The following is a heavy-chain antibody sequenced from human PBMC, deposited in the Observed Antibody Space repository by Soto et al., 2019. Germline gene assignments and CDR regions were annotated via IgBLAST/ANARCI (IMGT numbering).Heavy chain of an antibody. CDR3: ARAAVEYYFDY. J-gene: IGHJ4*02. CDR2: ISYDGSNK. CDR1: TLTFGSYA. V-gene: IGHV3-30-3*02. D-gene: IGHD6-13*01. Sequence: GGSLRLSGAASTLTFGSYAMHWVRQAPGKGLEWVADISYDGSNKYYADSVKGGFTISRDNSKNTLYLQMNSLRAEDTAVYYCARAAVEYYFDYWGQGTLVTVSS.